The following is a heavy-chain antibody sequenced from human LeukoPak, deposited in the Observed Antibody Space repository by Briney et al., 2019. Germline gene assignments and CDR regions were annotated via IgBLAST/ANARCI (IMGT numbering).Heavy chain of an antibody. CDR2: IIPIFGTA. CDR3: ARGPLPWFDP. CDR1: GGTFSSYA. Sequence: GASVKVSCKASGGTFSSYAISWVRQAPGQGFEWMGGIIPIFGTANYAQKFQGRVTITADESTSTAYMELSSLRSEDTAVYYCARGPLPWFDPWGQGTLVTVSS. V-gene: IGHV1-69*13. J-gene: IGHJ5*02.